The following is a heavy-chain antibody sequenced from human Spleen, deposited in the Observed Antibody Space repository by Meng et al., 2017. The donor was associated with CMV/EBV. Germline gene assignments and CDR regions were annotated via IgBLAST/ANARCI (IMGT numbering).Heavy chain of an antibody. Sequence: SETLSLTCTVSGGSISSSSYYWGWIRQPPGKGLEWIGSIYYSGSTNYNPSLKSRVTISVDTSKNQFSLKLSSVTAADTAVYYCARGDSTYYYDSSGYYVWFDPWGQGTLVTVSS. CDR2: IYYSGST. J-gene: IGHJ5*02. CDR3: ARGDSTYYYDSSGYYVWFDP. CDR1: GGSISSSSYY. V-gene: IGHV4-39*07. D-gene: IGHD3-22*01.